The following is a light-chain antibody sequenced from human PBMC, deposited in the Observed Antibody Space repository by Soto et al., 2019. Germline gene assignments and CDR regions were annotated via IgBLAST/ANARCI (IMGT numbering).Light chain of an antibody. CDR3: QHYNSYSEA. CDR1: QTISSW. J-gene: IGKJ1*01. CDR2: KAS. Sequence: DIQMTLSPSTLSGTVGDRVTITCRASQTISSWLAWYQQKPGKAPKLLIYKASTLKSGVPSRFSGSGSGTEFTLTISSLQPDDFATYYCQHYNSYSEAFGQGTKV. V-gene: IGKV1-5*03.